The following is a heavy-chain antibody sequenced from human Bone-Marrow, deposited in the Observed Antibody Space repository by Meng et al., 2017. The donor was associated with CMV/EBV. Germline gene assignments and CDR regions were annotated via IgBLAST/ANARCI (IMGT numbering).Heavy chain of an antibody. Sequence: LSLTCAASGFTFDDYGMSWVRQAPGKGLEWVSGINWNGGSKGYADSVKGRFTISRGNAKNYLYLQMNSLRAEDTALYYGARGGDSSGYSPLYYFDYWGQGTLVTVSS. D-gene: IGHD3-22*01. CDR1: GFTFDDYG. CDR2: INWNGGSK. V-gene: IGHV3-20*04. CDR3: ARGGDSSGYSPLYYFDY. J-gene: IGHJ4*02.